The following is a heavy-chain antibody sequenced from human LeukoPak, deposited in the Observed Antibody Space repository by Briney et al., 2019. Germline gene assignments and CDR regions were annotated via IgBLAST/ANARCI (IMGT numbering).Heavy chain of an antibody. D-gene: IGHD6-19*01. CDR3: ARGLGIAVAGTVDY. Sequence: PGRSLRLSCVVSVLTFSVYCTSSIRGAPGKGVEWVGNIKQDGSETYYGDSVKGRFTISRDNAKKSLYLQMNNLRAEDTAVYYCARGLGIAVAGTVDYWGQGTLVTVSS. CDR2: IKQDGSET. J-gene: IGHJ4*02. CDR1: VLTFSVYC. V-gene: IGHV3-7*01.